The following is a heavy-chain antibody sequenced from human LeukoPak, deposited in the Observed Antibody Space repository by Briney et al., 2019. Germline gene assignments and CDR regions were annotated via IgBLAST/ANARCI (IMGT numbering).Heavy chain of an antibody. CDR1: GFTFSSYG. V-gene: IGHV3-33*01. CDR2: IWYDGSNK. J-gene: IGHJ4*02. D-gene: IGHD6-13*01. CDR3: ARDNYGGSSWYYFDY. Sequence: PGGSLRLSCAASGFTFSSYGMHWVRQAPGKGLEWVAVIWYDGSNKYYADSAKGRFTISRDNSKNTLYLQMNSLRAEDTAVYYCARDNYGGSSWYYFDYWGQGTLVTVSS.